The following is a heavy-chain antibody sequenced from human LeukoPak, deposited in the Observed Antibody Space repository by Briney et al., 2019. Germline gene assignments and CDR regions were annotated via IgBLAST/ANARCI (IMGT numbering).Heavy chain of an antibody. J-gene: IGHJ4*02. CDR1: GFTFSSYA. V-gene: IGHV3-23*01. CDR2: INGGGGTT. CDR3: AKGSSGWYWRFDY. Sequence: GGSLRLSCAASGFTFSSYAMSWVRQAPGKGLEWVSGINGGGGTTYYADSVKGRFTISRDNTKNTLYLQVNILRAEDTAVYYCAKGSSGWYWRFDYWGQGTLVTVSS. D-gene: IGHD6-19*01.